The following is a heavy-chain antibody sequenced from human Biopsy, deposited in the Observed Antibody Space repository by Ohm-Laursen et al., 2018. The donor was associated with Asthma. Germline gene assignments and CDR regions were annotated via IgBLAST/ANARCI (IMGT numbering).Heavy chain of an antibody. J-gene: IGHJ4*02. CDR1: GGMFGNYA. V-gene: IGHV1-24*01. CDR3: ASDFPKDYVRYNFQF. D-gene: IGHD4-17*01. CDR2: HDHEEGGT. Sequence: SVKVSCKASGGMFGNYAISWVRQAPGQGLEWMGGHDHEEGGTVNARRFQGRVAMTEDTSTDTAYMELSSLSSDDTAVYYCASDFPKDYVRYNFQFWGQGTLVTVSS.